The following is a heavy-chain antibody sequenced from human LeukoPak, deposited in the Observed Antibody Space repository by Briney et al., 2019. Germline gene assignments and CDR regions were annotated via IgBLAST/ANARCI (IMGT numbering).Heavy chain of an antibody. CDR2: IYHSGST. CDR3: ARVGGITFGGVIVPYYFDY. J-gene: IGHJ4*02. D-gene: IGHD3-16*02. Sequence: KPSETLSLTCTVSGYSISSGYYWGWIRQPPGKGLEWIGSIYHSGSTYYNPSLKSRVTISVDTSKNQFSLKLSPVTAADTAVYYCARVGGITFGGVIVPYYFDYWGQGTLVTVSS. V-gene: IGHV4-38-2*02. CDR1: GYSISSGYY.